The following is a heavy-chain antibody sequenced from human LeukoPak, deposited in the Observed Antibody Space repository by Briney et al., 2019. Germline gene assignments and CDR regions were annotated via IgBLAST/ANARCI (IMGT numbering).Heavy chain of an antibody. J-gene: IGHJ4*02. CDR1: GGSISSYY. CDR2: IYYSGST. V-gene: IGHV4-59*01. CDR3: ARAPGITIFGVVIAEGYFDY. D-gene: IGHD3-3*01. Sequence: SETLSLTCTVSGGSISSYYWSWIRQPPGKGLEWIGYIYYSGSTNYNPSLKSRVTISVDTSKNQFSLKLSSVTAADTAVYYCARAPGITIFGVVIAEGYFDYWGQGTLVTVSS.